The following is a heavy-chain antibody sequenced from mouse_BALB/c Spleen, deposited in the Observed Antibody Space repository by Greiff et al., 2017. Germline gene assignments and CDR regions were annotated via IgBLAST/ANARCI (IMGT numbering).Heavy chain of an antibody. D-gene: IGHD2-14*01. CDR2: IWAGGST. J-gene: IGHJ3*01. Sequence: QVHVKQSGPGLVAPSQSLSITCTVSGFSLTSYGVHWVRQPPGKGLEWLGVIWAGGSTNYNSALMSRLSISKDNSKSQVFLKMNSLQTDDTAMYYCARGGVRGFAYWGQGTLVTVSA. CDR1: GFSLTSYG. V-gene: IGHV2-9*02. CDR3: ARGGVRGFAY.